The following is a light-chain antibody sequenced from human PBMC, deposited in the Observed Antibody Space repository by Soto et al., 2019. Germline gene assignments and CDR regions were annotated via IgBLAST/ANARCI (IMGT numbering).Light chain of an antibody. Sequence: DIHITQSPSSLSGSRVDRGTVTGRASQAINNYVAWYQQKPGQCPQLLIYAASTWQSGVPSRFSGSGSGTDFTLTISSLQPEDVATYYCQKYNSGPLTLGRGTKVDI. CDR3: QKYNSGPLT. CDR2: AAS. CDR1: QAINNY. V-gene: IGKV1-27*01. J-gene: IGKJ4*01.